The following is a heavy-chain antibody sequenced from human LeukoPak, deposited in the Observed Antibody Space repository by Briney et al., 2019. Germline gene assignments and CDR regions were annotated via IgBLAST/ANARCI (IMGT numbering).Heavy chain of an antibody. J-gene: IGHJ4*02. CDR3: AAMGSASD. V-gene: IGHV3-30*03. CDR2: ISYDGSNK. D-gene: IGHD2-2*01. Sequence: GGSLRLSCAASGFTFSSYGMHWVRQAPGKGLEWVAVISYDGSNKNYADSVKGRFTISRDNSKNTLYLQMNSLRAEDTAVYHCAAMGSASDWGQGTLVTVSS. CDR1: GFTFSSYG.